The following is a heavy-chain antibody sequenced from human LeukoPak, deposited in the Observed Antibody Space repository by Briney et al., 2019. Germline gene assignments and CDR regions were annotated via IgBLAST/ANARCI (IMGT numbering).Heavy chain of an antibody. CDR2: IYYSGST. D-gene: IGHD3-10*01. V-gene: IGHV4-59*08. J-gene: IGHJ4*02. CDR1: GGSISSYY. CDR3: ARTLRLHYYGSGSREFDY. Sequence: SETLSLTCTVSGGSISSYYWSWIRQPPGKGLEWIGYIYYSGSTNNNPSLKSRVTISVDTSKNQFSLKLSSVTAADTAVYYCARTLRLHYYGSGSREFDYWGQGTLVTVSS.